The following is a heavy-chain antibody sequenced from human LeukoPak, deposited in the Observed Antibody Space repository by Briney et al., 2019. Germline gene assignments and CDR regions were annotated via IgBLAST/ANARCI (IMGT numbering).Heavy chain of an antibody. CDR3: ARYRGSSGYLGVQSLYYFDY. CDR1: GGSFSGYY. CDR2: INHSGST. V-gene: IGHV4-34*01. D-gene: IGHD3-22*01. J-gene: IGHJ4*02. Sequence: SETLSLTCAVYGGSFSGYYWGWIRQPPGKGLEWIGEINHSGSTNYNPSLKSRVTISVDTSKNQFSLKLSSVTAADTAVYYCARYRGSSGYLGVQSLYYFDYWGQGTLVTVSS.